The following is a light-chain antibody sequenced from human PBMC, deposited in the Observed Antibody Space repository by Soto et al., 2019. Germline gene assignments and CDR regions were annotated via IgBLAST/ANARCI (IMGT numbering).Light chain of an antibody. Sequence: ETVLTQSPGTLSLSPGERATLSCRASQSISSGYLAWYQQRPGQAPRLLISGASNRATGIPDRFSGSGSGTDFTPPSSRLEPEDFAVYYCQQYGGSPLVTFGGGTKVEIK. CDR2: GAS. V-gene: IGKV3-20*01. J-gene: IGKJ4*01. CDR1: QSISSGY. CDR3: QQYGGSPLVT.